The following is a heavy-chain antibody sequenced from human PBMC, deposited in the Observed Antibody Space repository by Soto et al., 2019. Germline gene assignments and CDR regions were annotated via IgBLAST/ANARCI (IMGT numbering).Heavy chain of an antibody. CDR1: GFTFSSYA. J-gene: IGHJ6*02. CDR2: ISYDGSNK. V-gene: IGHV3-30-3*01. CDR3: ARTLLEYITMIAKEV. Sequence: QTGGSLRLSCAASGFTFSSYAMHWVRQAPGKGLEWVAVISYDGSNKYYADSVKGRSTISRDNSKNTLYLQMNSLRAEDTAVYYCARTLLEYITMIAKEVCRQRTTVTVCS. D-gene: IGHD3-22*01.